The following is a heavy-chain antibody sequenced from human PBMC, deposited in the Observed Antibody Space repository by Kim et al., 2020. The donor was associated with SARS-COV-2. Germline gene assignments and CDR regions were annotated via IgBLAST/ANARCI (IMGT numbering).Heavy chain of an antibody. CDR3: TRSHGVY. J-gene: IGHJ4*02. Sequence: SETLSLTCIVSGGSISSRTYYWGWVRQPPGKGLEWTGMISYSGSAPYNPSLKGRVSISLDTSKNQFSLRLYPVTAADTAVYYCTRSHGVYWDQGTLVTVSS. CDR2: ISYSGSA. D-gene: IGHD3-3*01. CDR1: GGSISSRTYY. V-gene: IGHV4-39*01.